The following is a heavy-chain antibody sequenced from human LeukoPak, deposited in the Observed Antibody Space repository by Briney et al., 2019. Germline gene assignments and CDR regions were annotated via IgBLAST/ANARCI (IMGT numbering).Heavy chain of an antibody. CDR2: ISAYNGNT. Sequence: ASVKVSCKASGYTFTGYYMHWVRQAPGQGLEWMGWISAYNGNTNYAQKLQGRVTMTTDTSTSTAYMELRSLRSDDTAVYYCARQTIFGVVIGYWGQGTLVTVSS. V-gene: IGHV1-18*04. CDR3: ARQTIFGVVIGY. J-gene: IGHJ4*02. D-gene: IGHD3-3*01. CDR1: GYTFTGYY.